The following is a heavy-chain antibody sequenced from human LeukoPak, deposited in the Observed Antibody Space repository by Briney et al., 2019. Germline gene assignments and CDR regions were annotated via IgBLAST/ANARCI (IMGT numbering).Heavy chain of an antibody. V-gene: IGHV3-43D*03. CDR3: AKDRHSYGPIDY. D-gene: IGHD5-18*01. Sequence: GGSLRLSFTASGFTFDNYAMHWVRQVPGKGLEWVSLSNWDGSDTYYADSVKGRFTISRDNSKSSLYLQMNSLRIEDTALYYCAKDRHSYGPIDYWGQGTLVTVSS. J-gene: IGHJ4*02. CDR2: SNWDGSDT. CDR1: GFTFDNYA.